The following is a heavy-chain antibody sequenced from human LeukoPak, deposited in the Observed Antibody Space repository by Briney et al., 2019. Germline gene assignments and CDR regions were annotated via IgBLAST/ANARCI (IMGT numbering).Heavy chain of an antibody. CDR3: FRDKRTYDILTGSYYYYGMDV. CDR1: GGSISSYY. V-gene: IGHV4-59*01. J-gene: IGHJ6*04. CDR2: IYYSGST. Sequence: SETLSLTCTVAGGSISSYYWIWIRQPPGKGLEWIGYIYYSGSTNYNPSLKSRVTISVDTSKNQFSLKLSSVTAADTAVYYCFRDKRTYDILTGSYYYYGMDVWGKGTTVTVSS. D-gene: IGHD3-9*01.